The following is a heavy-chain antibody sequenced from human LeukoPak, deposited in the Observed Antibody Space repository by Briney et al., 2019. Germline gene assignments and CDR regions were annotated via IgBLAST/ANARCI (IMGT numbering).Heavy chain of an antibody. Sequence: PSETLSLTCTVSGGSIISYYWSWIRQSPQKGLEWIAYIHSSGKTNYNPSLKSRVTISVDTSKNQFSLKLSSVTAADTAVYYCARSVAMVREATPHFYYYMDVWGKGTTVTVSS. CDR3: ARSVAMVREATPHFYYYMDV. J-gene: IGHJ6*03. V-gene: IGHV4-59*01. D-gene: IGHD3-10*01. CDR2: IHSSGKT. CDR1: GGSIISYY.